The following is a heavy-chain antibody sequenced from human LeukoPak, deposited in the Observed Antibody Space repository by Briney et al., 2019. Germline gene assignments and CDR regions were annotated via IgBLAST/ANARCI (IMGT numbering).Heavy chain of an antibody. V-gene: IGHV3-21*06. CDR2: ISSSSSYI. J-gene: IGHJ4*02. CDR3: ARDFRFLEDY. CDR1: GFTFENFA. Sequence: PGGSLRLSCAASGFTFENFAMSWVRQAPGTGLEWVSSISSSSSYIYYADSVKGRFTISRDNAKNSLYLQMNSLRAEDTAVYYCARDFRFLEDYWGQGTLVTVSS. D-gene: IGHD3-3*01.